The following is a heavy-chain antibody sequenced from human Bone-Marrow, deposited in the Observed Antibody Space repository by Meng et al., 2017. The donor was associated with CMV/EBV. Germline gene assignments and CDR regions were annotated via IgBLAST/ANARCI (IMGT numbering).Heavy chain of an antibody. Sequence: SVKVSCKASGGTFSSYAISWVRQAPGQGLEWMGGIIPIFGTANYAQKFQGRVTITTDESTSTAYMELSSLRSEDTAVYYCARGGCCSGGSPRWFDPWGQATLVTVSS. V-gene: IGHV1-69*05. CDR2: IIPIFGTA. CDR3: ARGGCCSGGSPRWFDP. CDR1: GGTFSSYA. J-gene: IGHJ5*02. D-gene: IGHD2-15*01.